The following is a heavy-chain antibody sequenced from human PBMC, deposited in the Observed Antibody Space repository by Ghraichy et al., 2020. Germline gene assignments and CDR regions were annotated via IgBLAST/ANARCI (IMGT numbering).Heavy chain of an antibody. Sequence: GESLNISCAASGFTFSSYAMSWVRQAPGKGLEWVSAISGSGGSTYYADSVKGRFTISRDNSKNTLYLQMNSLRAEDTAVYYCAKSPLGPFDYWGQGTLVTVSS. CDR3: AKSPLGPFDY. V-gene: IGHV3-23*01. CDR1: GFTFSSYA. CDR2: ISGSGGST. J-gene: IGHJ4*02. D-gene: IGHD3/OR15-3a*01.